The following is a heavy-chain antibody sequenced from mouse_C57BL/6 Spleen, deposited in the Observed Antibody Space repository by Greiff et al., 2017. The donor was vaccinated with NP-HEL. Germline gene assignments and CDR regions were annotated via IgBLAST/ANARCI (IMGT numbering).Heavy chain of an antibody. CDR3: SNVCNYVCFDY. V-gene: IGHV1-64*01. Sequence: VQLQQPGAELVKPGASVKLSCKASGYTFTSYCMHWVKQRPEQGLEWIGMIHPNIGSTNYTTKFKSKATLTVDKSSSTAYMQLSSLTSEYSAVYYCSNVCNYVCFDYWGKGTTLTVSS. CDR1: GYTFTSYC. J-gene: IGHJ2*01. D-gene: IGHD2-1*01. CDR2: IHPNIGST.